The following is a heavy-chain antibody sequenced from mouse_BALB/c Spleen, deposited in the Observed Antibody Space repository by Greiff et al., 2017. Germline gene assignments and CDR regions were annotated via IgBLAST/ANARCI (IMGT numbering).Heavy chain of an antibody. Sequence: EVQLVESGGGLVKPGGSLKLSCAASGFTFSDYYMYWVRQTPEKRLEWVATISDGGSYTYYPDSVKGRFTISRDNAKNNLYLQMSSLKSEDTAMYYCARRYYGGAMDYWGQGTSVTVSS. D-gene: IGHD1-1*01. CDR3: ARRYYGGAMDY. V-gene: IGHV5-4*02. CDR2: ISDGGSYT. CDR1: GFTFSDYY. J-gene: IGHJ4*01.